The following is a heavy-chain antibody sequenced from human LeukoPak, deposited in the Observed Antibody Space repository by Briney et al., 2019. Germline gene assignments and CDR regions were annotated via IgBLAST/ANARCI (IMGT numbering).Heavy chain of an antibody. Sequence: ASVKVSCKASGYSFSNYYTHWVRRAPGQGLEWMGIIKVSGGSTLYAQKFQGRVTMTSDMSTSTVYVELSSLTSEDTAVYYCAREVPENFNFDYWGQGTLVTVSS. CDR1: GYSFSNYY. V-gene: IGHV1-46*01. D-gene: IGHD1-7*01. CDR2: IKVSGGST. J-gene: IGHJ4*02. CDR3: AREVPENFNFDY.